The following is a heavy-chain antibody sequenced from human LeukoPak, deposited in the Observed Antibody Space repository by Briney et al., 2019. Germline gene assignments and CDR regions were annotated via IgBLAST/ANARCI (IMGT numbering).Heavy chain of an antibody. V-gene: IGHV3-23*01. J-gene: IGHJ4*02. CDR1: GFTFSSYA. Sequence: GGSLRLSCAASGFTFSSYAMSWVRQAPGKGLEWVSAITGDGTVTDYAGSVKGRFTIFRDNSKNTLSLQMNSLRAEGTAIYYCARAYGNSGYYQLPIDYWGQGILVTVSS. D-gene: IGHD3-22*01. CDR3: ARAYGNSGYYQLPIDY. CDR2: ITGDGTVT.